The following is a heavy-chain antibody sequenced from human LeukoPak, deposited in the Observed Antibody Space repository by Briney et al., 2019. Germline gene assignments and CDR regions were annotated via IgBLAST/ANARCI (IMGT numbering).Heavy chain of an antibody. CDR3: ARYFDRSGFYRDAFDV. CDR2: ISYSDTAK. V-gene: IGHV3-48*02. J-gene: IGHJ3*01. Sequence: GGSLRLSCAASGFTFSTDGMSWVRQAPGKGLEWLSYISYSDTAKYYADSVKGRFTISRDNAENSLHLQMNSLRDEDTAVYYCARYFDRSGFYRDAFDVWVQGTMVTVSS. CDR1: GFTFSTDG. D-gene: IGHD3-22*01.